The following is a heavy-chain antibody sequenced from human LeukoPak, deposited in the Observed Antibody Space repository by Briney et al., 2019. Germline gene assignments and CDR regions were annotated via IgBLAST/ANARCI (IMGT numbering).Heavy chain of an antibody. Sequence: SETLSLTCTVSGGSISSSSYYWGWIRQPPGKGLEWIGSIYYSGSTNYNPSLKSRVTISVDTSKNQFSLKLSSVTAADTAVYYCARNWVDYYGSGNYMDVWGKGTTVTISS. CDR1: GGSISSSSYY. V-gene: IGHV4-39*07. CDR2: IYYSGST. CDR3: ARNWVDYYGSGNYMDV. J-gene: IGHJ6*03. D-gene: IGHD3-10*01.